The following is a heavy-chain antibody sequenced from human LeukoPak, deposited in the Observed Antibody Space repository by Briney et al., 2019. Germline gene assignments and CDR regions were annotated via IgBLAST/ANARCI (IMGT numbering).Heavy chain of an antibody. D-gene: IGHD3-10*01. V-gene: IGHV4-34*01. J-gene: IGHJ4*02. CDR3: ARLYGSGFYYFDY. CDR2: INHSGST. Sequence: KPSETLSLTCAVYGGSFSGYYWSWIRQPPGKGLEWIGEINHSGSTNYNPSLKSRVTISVDTSKNQLSLKLSSVTAADTAVYYCARLYGSGFYYFDYWGQGTLVTVSS. CDR1: GGSFSGYY.